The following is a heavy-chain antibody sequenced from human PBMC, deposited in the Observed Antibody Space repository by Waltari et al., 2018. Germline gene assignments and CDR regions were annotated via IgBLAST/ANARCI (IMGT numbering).Heavy chain of an antibody. CDR3: ALGWSLER. Sequence: QLVESGGGLVQPGGSLRLSCATSAFSFRSIWMSWVRQAPGKGPQWVANIRNDGGEIHYADAVKGRFTISRDNAKDSLYLQMDSLRGDDTAVYHCALGWSLERWGRGTLVTVSS. V-gene: IGHV3-7*01. D-gene: IGHD3-3*01. CDR2: IRNDGGEI. CDR1: AFSFRSIW. J-gene: IGHJ4*02.